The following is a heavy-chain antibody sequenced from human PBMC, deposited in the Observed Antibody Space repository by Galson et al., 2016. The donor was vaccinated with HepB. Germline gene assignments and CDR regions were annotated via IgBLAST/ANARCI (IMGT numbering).Heavy chain of an antibody. CDR2: ISTRRTT. CDR3: AKERLVRRIFDH. D-gene: IGHD1-1*01. CDR1: GFVFLNFG. V-gene: IGHV3-23*01. J-gene: IGHJ4*02. Sequence: SLRLSCAASGFVFLNFGLSWVRQAPGKGLEWVASISTRRTTYYSDSVQGRFTISRDNSSNTLYLQMNGLRAEDTAVYYCAKERLVRRIFDHWGQGTLLTVSS.